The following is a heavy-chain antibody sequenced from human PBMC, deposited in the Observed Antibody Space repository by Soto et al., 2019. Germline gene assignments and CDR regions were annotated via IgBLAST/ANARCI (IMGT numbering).Heavy chain of an antibody. J-gene: IGHJ4*02. CDR2: IYHSGST. CDR3: ARVPAY. V-gene: IGHV4-30-2*01. CDR1: GGCIYSGGDS. Sequence: PSGTLSITCAVSGGCIYSGGDSWSWIRQPPGKGLEWIGYIYHSGSTYYNPSLKSRVTISVDRSKNQFSLKLSSVTAADTAVYYCARVPAYWGQGTLVTVSS.